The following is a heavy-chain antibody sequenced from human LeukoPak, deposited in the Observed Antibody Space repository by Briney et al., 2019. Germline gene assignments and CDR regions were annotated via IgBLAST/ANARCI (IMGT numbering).Heavy chain of an antibody. CDR1: GYIFSDYY. Sequence: ASMKVSCKASGYIFSDYYIHWVPQAPGQGLEWMGWINPNSGGTNHAEKFQGRVTMTRGTSISTAYMELSRLNSDDTAVYYCARALSNLRLYYFDSWGQGTLVTVSS. D-gene: IGHD4-11*01. CDR3: ARALSNLRLYYFDS. V-gene: IGHV1-2*02. CDR2: INPNSGGT. J-gene: IGHJ4*02.